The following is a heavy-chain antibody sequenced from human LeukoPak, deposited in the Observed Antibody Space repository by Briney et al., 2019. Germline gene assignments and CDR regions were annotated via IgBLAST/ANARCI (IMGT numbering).Heavy chain of an antibody. Sequence: SETLSLTCTVSGVSINSYYWGWIRQPPGKGLEWIGYTYYSGSTNYNPSLKSRVTLSVDTSKNQFSLKLTSVTAADTAVYYCARGKYYYDSSGPFDYWGQGTLVTVSS. J-gene: IGHJ4*02. D-gene: IGHD3-22*01. CDR2: TYYSGST. V-gene: IGHV4-59*08. CDR1: GVSINSYY. CDR3: ARGKYYYDSSGPFDY.